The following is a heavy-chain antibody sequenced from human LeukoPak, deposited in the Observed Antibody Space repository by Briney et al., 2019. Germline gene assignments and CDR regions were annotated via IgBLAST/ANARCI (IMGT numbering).Heavy chain of an antibody. CDR1: GGSISSRSYY. V-gene: IGHV4-39*01. CDR2: IYYSGST. Sequence: SETLSLTCTVSGGSISSRSYYWGWIRQPPGKGLEWIGSIYYSGSTYYNSSLKSRVTISVDTSKNQFSLKLSSVTAADTAVYYCARRFPSHYFDYWGRGPLVTVSS. J-gene: IGHJ4*02. CDR3: ARRFPSHYFDY.